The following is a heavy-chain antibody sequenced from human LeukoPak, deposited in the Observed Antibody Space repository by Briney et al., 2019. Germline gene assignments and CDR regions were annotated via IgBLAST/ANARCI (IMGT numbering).Heavy chain of an antibody. D-gene: IGHD2-2*01. V-gene: IGHV1-2*04. CDR1: GYTFTGYY. CDR2: INPNSGGT. CDR3: ARGAVVVPAATLYNDY. J-gene: IGHJ4*02. Sequence: ASVKVSCKASGYTFTGYYMHWVRQAPGQGLEWMGWINPNSGGTNYAQKLQGWVTMTRDTSISTAYMELSRLRSDDTAVYYCARGAVVVPAATLYNDYWGQGTLVTVSS.